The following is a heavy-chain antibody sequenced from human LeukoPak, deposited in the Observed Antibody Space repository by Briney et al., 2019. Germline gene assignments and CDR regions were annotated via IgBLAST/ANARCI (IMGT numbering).Heavy chain of an antibody. J-gene: IGHJ4*02. D-gene: IGHD3-10*01. Sequence: GXXXRLSCAASGFTFSSYSMNWVRQAPGKGLEWVSSISSSSSYIYYADSVKGRFTISRDNAKNSLYLQMNSLRAEDTAVYYCARGGLVDYWGQGTLVTVSS. V-gene: IGHV3-21*01. CDR2: ISSSSSYI. CDR3: ARGGLVDY. CDR1: GFTFSSYS.